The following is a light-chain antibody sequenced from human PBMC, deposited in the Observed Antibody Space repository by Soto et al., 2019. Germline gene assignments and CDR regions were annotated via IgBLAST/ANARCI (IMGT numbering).Light chain of an antibody. Sequence: QSVLTQPPSASGTPGQRVTISCSGSNSNIESNTVTWYQQLPGTAPKLLIYSNNQRPSGVPDRFSGSKSGTSASLAISGLQSDDEADYYCAAWDDSLNGHVVFGGGTKVTVL. CDR3: AAWDDSLNGHVV. V-gene: IGLV1-44*01. CDR2: SNN. J-gene: IGLJ2*01. CDR1: NSNIESNT.